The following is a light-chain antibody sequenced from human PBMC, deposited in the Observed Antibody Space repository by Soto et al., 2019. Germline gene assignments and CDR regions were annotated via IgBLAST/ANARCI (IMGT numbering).Light chain of an antibody. V-gene: IGKV1-39*01. CDR3: QQSYSTLSIP. J-gene: IGKJ5*01. CDR2: AAS. CDR1: ESIARH. Sequence: DIQMTQSPSSLSASVGDRVTITCRASESIARHLNWYQQKPGKAPKRLLYAASSLQNGVPSRFRGGGSGTDFTLTISNLQPEDFATYCCQQSYSTLSIPFGQGTRLEIK.